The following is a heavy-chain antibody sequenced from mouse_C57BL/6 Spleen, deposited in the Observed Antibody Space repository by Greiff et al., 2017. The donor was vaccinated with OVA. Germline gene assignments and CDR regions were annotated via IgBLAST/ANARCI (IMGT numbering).Heavy chain of an antibody. Sequence: EVMLVESGGGLVKPGGSLKLSCAASGFTFSSYAMSWVRQTPEKRLEWVATISDGGSYTYYPDNVKGRFTISRDNAKNNLYLQMSHLKSEDTAMYYCARGLRALDYWGQGTTLTVSS. CDR3: ARGLRALDY. V-gene: IGHV5-4*03. CDR2: ISDGGSYT. J-gene: IGHJ2*01. D-gene: IGHD2-2*01. CDR1: GFTFSSYA.